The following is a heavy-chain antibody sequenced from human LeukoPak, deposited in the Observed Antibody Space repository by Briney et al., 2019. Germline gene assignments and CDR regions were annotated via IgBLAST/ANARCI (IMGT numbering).Heavy chain of an antibody. CDR3: ARRGTYYDFWSGYPFDY. V-gene: IGHV4-34*01. J-gene: IGHJ4*02. Sequence: SETLSLTCAVYGGSFSGYYWSWIRQPPGKGLEWTGEINHSGGTNYNPSLKSRVTISVDTSKNQFSLKLSSVTAADTAVYYCARRGTYYDFWSGYPFDYWGQGTLVTVSS. D-gene: IGHD3-3*01. CDR1: GGSFSGYY. CDR2: INHSGGT.